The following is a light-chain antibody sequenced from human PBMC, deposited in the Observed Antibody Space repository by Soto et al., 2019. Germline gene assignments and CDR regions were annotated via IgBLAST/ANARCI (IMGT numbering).Light chain of an antibody. J-gene: IGKJ1*01. Sequence: EIVLTQSPGTLSLFPGERATFSCRASQSVSSTYLAWYQQKPGQAPRLLIYGASSRATGIPDRFSGSGYGTDFTLTISRLEPEDSAVYYCQQYGSSPRTFGQGTKVEL. CDR3: QQYGSSPRT. CDR2: GAS. CDR1: QSVSSTY. V-gene: IGKV3-20*01.